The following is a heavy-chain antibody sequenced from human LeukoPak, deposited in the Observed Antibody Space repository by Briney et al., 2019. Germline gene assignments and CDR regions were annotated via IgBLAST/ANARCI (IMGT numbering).Heavy chain of an antibody. V-gene: IGHV3-33*01. Sequence: PGRSLRLSCAASGFTFSSYGMHWVRQAPGKGLEWVAVIWYDGSNKYYADSVKGRFTISRDNSKNTLYLQMNSLRAEDTAVYYCARDSFSSSYYYYGMDVWGQGTTVTVSS. CDR3: ARDSFSSSYYYYGMDV. J-gene: IGHJ6*02. CDR1: GFTFSSYG. D-gene: IGHD6-13*01. CDR2: IWYDGSNK.